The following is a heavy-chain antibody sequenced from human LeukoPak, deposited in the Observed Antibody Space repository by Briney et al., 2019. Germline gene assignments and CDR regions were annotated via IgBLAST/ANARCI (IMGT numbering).Heavy chain of an antibody. CDR2: ISAYNGNT. D-gene: IGHD2-2*01. CDR1: GYTFTSYG. V-gene: IGHV1-18*01. CDR3: ARAMGTSSSNWFDP. Sequence: ASVKVSCKASGYTFTSYGISWVRQAPGQGLEWMGWISAYNGNTNYAQKLQGRVTMTTDTSTSTAYMELRTLRSDDTAVYYCARAMGTSSSNWFDPWGQGTLVTVSS. J-gene: IGHJ5*02.